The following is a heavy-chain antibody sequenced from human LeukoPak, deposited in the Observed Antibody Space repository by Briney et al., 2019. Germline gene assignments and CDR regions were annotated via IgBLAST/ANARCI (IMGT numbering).Heavy chain of an antibody. Sequence: PGGSLRLSCAASGFTFSSYRMNWVRQAPGKGLEWIGSIYHSGSTYYNPSLKSRVTISVDTSKNQFSLKLSSVTAADTAVYYCARTEYYDFWSGYYSSGHYFDYWGQGTLVTVSS. J-gene: IGHJ4*02. CDR2: IYHSGST. V-gene: IGHV4-38-2*01. D-gene: IGHD3-3*01. CDR3: ARTEYYDFWSGYYSSGHYFDY. CDR1: GFTFSSYR.